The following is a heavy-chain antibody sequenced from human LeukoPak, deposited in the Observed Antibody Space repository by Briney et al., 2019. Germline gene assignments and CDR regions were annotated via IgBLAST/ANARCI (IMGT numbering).Heavy chain of an antibody. CDR3: ARDEGDSGSYYVDY. D-gene: IGHD1-26*01. CDR1: GFTFSSYS. Sequence: GGSLRLSCAASGFTFSSYSMNWVRQAPGKGLEWVSYISSSSSTIYYADSVKGRFTISRDNAKNSLYLQMNSLRAEDTAVYYCARDEGDSGSYYVDYWGQGTLVTVSS. CDR2: ISSSSSTI. J-gene: IGHJ4*02. V-gene: IGHV3-48*01.